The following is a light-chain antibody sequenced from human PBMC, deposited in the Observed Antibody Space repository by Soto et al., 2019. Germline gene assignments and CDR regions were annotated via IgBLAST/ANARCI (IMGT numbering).Light chain of an antibody. CDR1: QSVSSSY. CDR3: QQYGSSPPMYT. Sequence: EIVLTQSPGTLSLSPGERATLSCRASQSVSSSYLVWYQQKPGQAPRLLIYGASSRATGIPDRFSGSGSGTDFTLTISRLEPEDCAVYYCQQYGSSPPMYTFGQGTKLEIK. J-gene: IGKJ2*01. CDR2: GAS. V-gene: IGKV3-20*01.